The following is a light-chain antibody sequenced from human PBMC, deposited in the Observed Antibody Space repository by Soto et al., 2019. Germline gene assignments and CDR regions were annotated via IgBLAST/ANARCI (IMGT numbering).Light chain of an antibody. CDR2: GAS. CDR1: QSISRY. CDR3: QQYGSSPWT. J-gene: IGKJ1*01. V-gene: IGKV3-20*01. Sequence: IVLTQSPGTLSLSPGERTTLSCRASQSISRYLAWYQQNPGQAPRLLIYGASYRAAGIPDRFSGSGSGTDFTLTISRLEPEDFALYYCQQYGSSPWTFGQGTKVDIK.